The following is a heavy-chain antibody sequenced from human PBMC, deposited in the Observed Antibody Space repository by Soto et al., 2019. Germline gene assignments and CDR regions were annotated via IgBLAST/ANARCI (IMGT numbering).Heavy chain of an antibody. Sequence: GGSLRLSCAASGFNFITYSLSWVRQAPGKGLEWVASISSSAVYIDYADSVKGRFTISRDNANNSLYLQMNSLRAEDTAVYYCAKVMVKNWFDPWGQGTLVTVSS. CDR3: AKVMVKNWFDP. V-gene: IGHV3-21*04. CDR1: GFNFITYS. D-gene: IGHD5-18*01. J-gene: IGHJ5*02. CDR2: ISSSAVYI.